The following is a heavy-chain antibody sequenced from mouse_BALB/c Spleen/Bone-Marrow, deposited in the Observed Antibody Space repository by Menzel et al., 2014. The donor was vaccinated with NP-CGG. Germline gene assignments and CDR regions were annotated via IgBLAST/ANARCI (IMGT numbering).Heavy chain of an antibody. CDR3: ARSRGKYAMDY. V-gene: IGHV1-7*01. Sequence: VQLQQSGAELAKPGASVKMSCKASGYTFSNYWMHWVKQRPGQGLEWIGYINPSTGYTEYNQKFKDKATLTADKSSSTAYMQLSSLTSEDSAVYYCARSRGKYAMDYLGQGTSVTVSS. J-gene: IGHJ4*01. CDR1: GYTFSNYW. CDR2: INPSTGYT. D-gene: IGHD2-1*01.